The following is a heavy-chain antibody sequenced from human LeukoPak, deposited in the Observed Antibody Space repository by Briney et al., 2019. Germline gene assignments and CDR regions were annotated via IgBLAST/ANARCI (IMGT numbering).Heavy chain of an antibody. J-gene: IGHJ4*02. V-gene: IGHV4-30-4*01. D-gene: IGHD3-10*01. Sequence: SETLSLTCTVTGGSISSGGYYWSWIRQPPGKGLEWIGYIYYSGSTYYNPSLKSRVTISVDTSKNQFSLKLSSVTAADAAVYYCARGDGSETFDYWGQGTLVTVSS. CDR2: IYYSGST. CDR3: ARGDGSETFDY. CDR1: GGSISSGGYY.